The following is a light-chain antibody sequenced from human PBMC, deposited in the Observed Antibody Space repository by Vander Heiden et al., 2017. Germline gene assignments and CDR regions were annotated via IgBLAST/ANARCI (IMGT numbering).Light chain of an antibody. CDR3: QSYDSSLSGVV. CDR1: SSNIGAGYD. Sequence: QPVPTQPPSVPAVPGQRVTISCTGSSSNIGAGYDVHWYQQLPGTAPKLLIDGSTSRPSGVPDRFSGSKSGTLASLAITGLQAEDEADYYCQSYDSSLSGVVFGGGTRLTVL. J-gene: IGLJ2*01. CDR2: GST. V-gene: IGLV1-40*01.